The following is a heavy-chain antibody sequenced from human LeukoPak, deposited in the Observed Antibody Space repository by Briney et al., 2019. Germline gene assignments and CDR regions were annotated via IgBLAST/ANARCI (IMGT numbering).Heavy chain of an antibody. CDR1: GFTFSSYW. D-gene: IGHD3-22*01. CDR2: IKQDGSEK. Sequence: GGSLRLSCAASGFTFSSYWMSWVRQAPGKGLEWVANIKQDGSEKYYVDSVKGRFTISRDNAKKSLYLQMNSLRVEDTAVYYCARSRITMIVVVIRIDAFDIWGQGTMVTVSS. J-gene: IGHJ3*02. V-gene: IGHV3-7*01. CDR3: ARSRITMIVVVIRIDAFDI.